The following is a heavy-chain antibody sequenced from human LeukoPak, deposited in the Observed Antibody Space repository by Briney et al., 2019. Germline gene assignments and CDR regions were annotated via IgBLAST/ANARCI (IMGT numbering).Heavy chain of an antibody. CDR1: GFTFSSFL. Sequence: GGSLSLSCAASGFTFSSFLMRWVRQAPGKGRVWGSAISGSGGSTYYADSVKGRLTSCRDNSKNTLYLQMNSLRAEDTAVYYCAKGEQIVVVPAAMCYWGQGTLVTVSS. CDR3: AKGEQIVVVPAAMCY. D-gene: IGHD2-2*01. V-gene: IGHV3-23*01. J-gene: IGHJ4*02. CDR2: ISGSGGST.